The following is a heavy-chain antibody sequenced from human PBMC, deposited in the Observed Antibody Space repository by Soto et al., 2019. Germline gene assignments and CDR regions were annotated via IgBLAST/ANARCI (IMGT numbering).Heavy chain of an antibody. CDR1: GGSVSSGSHY. J-gene: IGHJ3*01. CDR3: ARDYRGYTYGYAFDV. D-gene: IGHD5-18*01. V-gene: IGHV4-61*01. CDR2: IYYSGTT. Sequence: QVQLHESGPGLVKPSETLSLTCTVSGGSVSSGSHYWSWIRQPPGKGLEWIGHIYYSGTTNYNPSLNSRGTISVDTSKNQFSLKLNSVTSADTAVYYCARDYRGYTYGYAFDVWGQGTMVTVSS.